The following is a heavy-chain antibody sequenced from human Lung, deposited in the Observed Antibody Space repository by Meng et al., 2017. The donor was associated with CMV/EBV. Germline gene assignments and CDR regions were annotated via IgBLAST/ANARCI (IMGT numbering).Heavy chain of an antibody. Sequence: XGSCXAPGYTFTNYGISWVRQAPGQGLEWMGWIRGYNDNTDYTQKFQGRVTMTTDKSTSTAYIELRSLRSDDTAVYYCARSHYYGFWRGYFSFPLDPWXQGTXVTVSS. J-gene: IGHJ5*02. CDR1: GYTFTNYG. D-gene: IGHD3-3*01. V-gene: IGHV1-18*01. CDR3: ARSHYYGFWRGYFSFPLDP. CDR2: IRGYNDNT.